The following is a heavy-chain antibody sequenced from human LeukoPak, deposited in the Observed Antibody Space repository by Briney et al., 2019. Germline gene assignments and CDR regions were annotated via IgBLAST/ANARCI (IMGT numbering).Heavy chain of an antibody. V-gene: IGHV3-66*01. CDR1: GFTVSSNY. Sequence: PGGSLRLSCVASGFTVSSNYMSWVRQAPGKGLEWVSVIYSGGSTYYADSVKGRFTISRDNSKNTLYLQMNSLRAEDTAVYYCARAVDYGDFYPSPFDYWGQGTLVTVSS. D-gene: IGHD4-17*01. CDR3: ARAVDYGDFYPSPFDY. CDR2: IYSGGST. J-gene: IGHJ4*02.